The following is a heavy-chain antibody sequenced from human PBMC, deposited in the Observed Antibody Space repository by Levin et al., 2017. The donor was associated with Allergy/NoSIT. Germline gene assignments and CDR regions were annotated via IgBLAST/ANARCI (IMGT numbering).Heavy chain of an antibody. CDR2: INPNSGGT. V-gene: IGHV1-2*02. CDR3: AREAHMAGHDAFDI. J-gene: IGHJ3*02. D-gene: IGHD6-19*01. CDR1: GYTFTGYY. Sequence: PGASVKVSCKASGYTFTGYYMHWVRQAPGQGLEWMGWINPNSGGTNYAQKFQGRVTMTRDTSISTAYMELSRLRSDDTAVYYCAREAHMAGHDAFDIWGQGTMVTVSS.